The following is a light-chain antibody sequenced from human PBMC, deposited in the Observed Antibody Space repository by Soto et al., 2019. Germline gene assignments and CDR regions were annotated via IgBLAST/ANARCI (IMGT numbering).Light chain of an antibody. V-gene: IGKV1-6*01. Sequence: AIQLTQSPSSLSASVGDRVTITCRASQGISVYLAWYQQKPGKAPKLLIYAASTLQTGVPSRFSGSGSGTDFTLAISSLQPEDSATYYCLQDINYPWTFGQGTKVDIK. J-gene: IGKJ1*01. CDR1: QGISVY. CDR2: AAS. CDR3: LQDINYPWT.